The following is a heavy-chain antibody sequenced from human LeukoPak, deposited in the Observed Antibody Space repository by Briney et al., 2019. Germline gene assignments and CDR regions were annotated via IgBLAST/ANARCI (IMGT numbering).Heavy chain of an antibody. CDR1: GYTFTGYS. D-gene: IGHD3-22*01. Sequence: GASVKVSCKASGYTFTGYSIHWARQAPGQGLEWMGWINTNSGATNYAQKFRGRVTMTRDTSISTAYMELSRLTSDDTAVFYCARNTYYYDNSAGTFDFWGQGTLVTVSS. CDR2: INTNSGAT. V-gene: IGHV1-2*02. J-gene: IGHJ4*02. CDR3: ARNTYYYDNSAGTFDF.